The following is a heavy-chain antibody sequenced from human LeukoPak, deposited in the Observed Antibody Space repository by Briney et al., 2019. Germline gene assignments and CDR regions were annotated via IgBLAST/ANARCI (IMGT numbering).Heavy chain of an antibody. V-gene: IGHV3-74*01. CDR3: VRDGEYSYGIDFDS. Sequence: GGSLRLSCAASGFTLSNSWMHWVRQAPGKGLVWVSRTNGDGSDTSYADSVKGRFTISRDSATNTLYLQMNSLRAEDTAIYYCVRDGEYSYGIDFDSWGQGPLVTVSP. J-gene: IGHJ4*02. D-gene: IGHD5-18*01. CDR2: TNGDGSDT. CDR1: GFTLSNSW.